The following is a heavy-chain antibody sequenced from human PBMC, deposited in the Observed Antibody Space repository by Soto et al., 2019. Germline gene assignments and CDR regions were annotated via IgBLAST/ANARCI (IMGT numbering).Heavy chain of an antibody. V-gene: IGHV4-30-2*03. CDR3: ARRGVDGGGWRDFDF. CDR2: MYHSGHT. CDR1: GGSITSGAYS. J-gene: IGHJ4*02. D-gene: IGHD6-19*01. Sequence: SETLSLTCAVSGGSITSGAYSWGWIRQPPGQGLEWIGYMYHSGHTYYNTSPKSRVTISVDPSKNHFSLRVTSVTAADTAVYFCARRGVDGGGWRDFDFWGRGSLVTVSS.